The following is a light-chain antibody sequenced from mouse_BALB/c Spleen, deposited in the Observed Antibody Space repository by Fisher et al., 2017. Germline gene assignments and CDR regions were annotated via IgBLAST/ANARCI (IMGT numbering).Light chain of an antibody. J-gene: IGKJ5*01. CDR3: QQRSSYPPT. V-gene: IGKV4-57*01. CDR2: STS. CDR1: SSVSY. Sequence: IVMTQTPAIMSASPGEKVTITCSASSSVSYMHWFQQKPGTSPKLWIYSTSNLASGVPARFSGSGSGTSYSLTISSMEGEDAATYYCQQRSSYPPTFGAGTKLELK.